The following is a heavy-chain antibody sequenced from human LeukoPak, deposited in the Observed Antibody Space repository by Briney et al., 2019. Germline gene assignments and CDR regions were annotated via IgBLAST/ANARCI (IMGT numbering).Heavy chain of an antibody. Sequence: GGSLRLSCAASGFTFSSYSMNWVRQAPGKGLEWVSSISSSSSYIYYADSVKGRFTISRDNVKNSLYLQMNSLRAEGTAVYYCARDHTELFAYYMDVWGKGTTVTVSS. CDR2: ISSSSSYI. D-gene: IGHD1-14*01. CDR1: GFTFSSYS. J-gene: IGHJ6*03. CDR3: ARDHTELFAYYMDV. V-gene: IGHV3-21*01.